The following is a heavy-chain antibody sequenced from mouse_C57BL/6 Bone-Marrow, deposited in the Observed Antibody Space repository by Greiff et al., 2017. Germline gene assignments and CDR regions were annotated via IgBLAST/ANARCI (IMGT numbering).Heavy chain of an antibody. Sequence: VQLQQSGAELARPGASVKLSCKASGYTFTSYGISWVKQRTGQGLEWIGEIYPRSGNTYYNEKVKGKATLTADKSSSTAYMELRSLTSEDSAVYFGARFHYYGSTHWYFDVWGTGTTVTVSS. V-gene: IGHV1-81*01. D-gene: IGHD1-1*01. CDR2: IYPRSGNT. CDR1: GYTFTSYG. J-gene: IGHJ1*03. CDR3: ARFHYYGSTHWYFDV.